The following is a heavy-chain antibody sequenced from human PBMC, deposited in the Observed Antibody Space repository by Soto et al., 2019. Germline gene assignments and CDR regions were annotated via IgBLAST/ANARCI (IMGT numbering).Heavy chain of an antibody. J-gene: IGHJ6*02. CDR3: RRSSRYSTDV. V-gene: IGHV4-39*01. CDR2: IYSIGNT. CDR1: GASIRSSAY. Sequence: SETLSLTCTVSGASIRSSAYWGWIRPPPGKGLERNGSIYSIGNTYYNPSLKSGVIISADTSKNQFSLNLISVTAADTAVYYCRRSSRYSTDVWGQGITVTVSS. D-gene: IGHD6-19*01.